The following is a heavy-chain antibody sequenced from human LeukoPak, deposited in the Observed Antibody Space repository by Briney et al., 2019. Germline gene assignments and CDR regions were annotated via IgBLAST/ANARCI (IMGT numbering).Heavy chain of an antibody. CDR3: ARGDIVVVPADY. CDR2: IYYSGST. Sequence: SETLSLTYTVSGGSISSSSYYWGWIRQPPGKGLEWIGSIYYSGSTYYNPSLKSRVTISVDTSKNQFSLKLSSVTAADTAVYYCARGDIVVVPADYWGQGTLVTVSS. J-gene: IGHJ4*02. V-gene: IGHV4-39*01. D-gene: IGHD2-2*01. CDR1: GGSISSSSYY.